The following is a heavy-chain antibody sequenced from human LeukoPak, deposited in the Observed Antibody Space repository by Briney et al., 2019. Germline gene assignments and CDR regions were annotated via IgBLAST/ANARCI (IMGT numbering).Heavy chain of an antibody. CDR3: ARHQYGSGTSYPLDY. J-gene: IGHJ4*02. D-gene: IGHD3-10*01. CDR1: GGSISSYS. V-gene: IGHV4-59*08. CDR2: IYYSGAI. Sequence: PSETLFLTCTVSGGSISSYSWSWFRQPPGKGLEWIGNIYYSGAINYNPSLKSRVTISVDTSNNQFSLRLSSVTAADTAVYYCARHQYGSGTSYPLDYWGQGTLVTVSS.